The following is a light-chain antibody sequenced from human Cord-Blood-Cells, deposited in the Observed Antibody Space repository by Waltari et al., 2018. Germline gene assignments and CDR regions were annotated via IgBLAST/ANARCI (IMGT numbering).Light chain of an antibody. CDR3: CSYAGRV. V-gene: IGLV2-23*01. CDR1: SSDVGSYNL. J-gene: IGLJ3*02. Sequence: QSALTQPASVSGSPGQSITISCTGTSSDVGSYNLVSWYQQHPGQAPQPKIYEGSTRPSGVSNRFSGSKSGNAASLTISGRQAEDEADYYCCSYAGRVFGGGTKLTVL. CDR2: EGS.